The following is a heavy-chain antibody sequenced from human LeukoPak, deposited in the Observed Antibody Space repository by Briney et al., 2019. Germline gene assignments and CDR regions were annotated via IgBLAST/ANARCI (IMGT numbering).Heavy chain of an antibody. J-gene: IGHJ3*02. V-gene: IGHV4-34*01. CDR1: GGSFSGYY. Sequence: SETLSLTCAVYGGSFSGYYGSWIRQPPGKGLEWIGEINHSGSTNYNPSLKSRVTISVDTSKNQFSLKLSSVTAADTAVYYCARASAIWGQGTMVTVSS. CDR2: INHSGST. CDR3: ARASAI.